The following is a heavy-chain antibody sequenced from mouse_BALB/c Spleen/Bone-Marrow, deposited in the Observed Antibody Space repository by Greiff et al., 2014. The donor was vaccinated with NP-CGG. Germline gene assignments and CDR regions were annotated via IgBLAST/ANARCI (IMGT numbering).Heavy chain of an antibody. CDR2: IYPGDGET. V-gene: IGHV1-82*01. J-gene: IGHJ4*01. Sequence: QVQLQQSGPELVKPGASVKISCKGSGHAFSSSWMNWVKWRPGQGLEWIGRIYPGDGETNYNGKFKGKATLTADKSSSTAYMQLSSLTSVDSAVYFRATTVVAPMDYWGQGTSVTVSS. D-gene: IGHD1-1*01. CDR3: ATTVVAPMDY. CDR1: GHAFSSSW.